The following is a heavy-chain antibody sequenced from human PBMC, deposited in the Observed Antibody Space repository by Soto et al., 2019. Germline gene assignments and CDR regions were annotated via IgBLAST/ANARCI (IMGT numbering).Heavy chain of an antibody. CDR2: ISSSSSTI. D-gene: IGHD3-22*01. CDR3: ARGADYDSSGIRLNWFDP. CDR1: GFTFSSYD. V-gene: IGHV3-48*02. J-gene: IGHJ5*02. Sequence: PGGSLRLSCAASGFTFSSYDMNWVRQAPGKGREWVSYISSSSSTIYYADSVKGRFTISRDNAKNSLYLQMNSLRDEDTAVYYCARGADYDSSGIRLNWFDPWGQGTLVTVSS.